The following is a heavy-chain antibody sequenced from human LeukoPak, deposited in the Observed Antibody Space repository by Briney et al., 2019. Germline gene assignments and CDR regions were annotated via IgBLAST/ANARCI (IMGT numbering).Heavy chain of an antibody. V-gene: IGHV3-66*04. CDR3: AKHDGRDIGYGLDV. CDR2: IYRGGSI. CDR1: GFTVSSNY. J-gene: IGHJ6*02. Sequence: GGSLRLSCEASGFTVSSNYMSWVRQAPGKGLKWVSVIYRGGSIYYADSVRGRFIISRDDSKNTLLLQMSSLRAEDTAVYYCAKHDGRDIGYGLDVWGQGTTVAVSS. D-gene: IGHD2-15*01.